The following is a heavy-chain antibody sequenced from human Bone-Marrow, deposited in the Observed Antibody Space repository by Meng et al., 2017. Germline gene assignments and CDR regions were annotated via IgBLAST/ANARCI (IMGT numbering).Heavy chain of an antibody. V-gene: IGHV1-8*03. D-gene: IGHD1-26*01. CDR2: MNTNSGNT. Sequence: ALAKVSCKASGYTFTSYDINWVRQATGQGFEWMGWMNTNSGNTGYAQKFQGRVTITRNTSISTAYMELSSLRSEDTAVYYCARGAVRYSGSLRYWGQGTLVTVSS. CDR1: GYTFTSYD. CDR3: ARGAVRYSGSLRY. J-gene: IGHJ4*02.